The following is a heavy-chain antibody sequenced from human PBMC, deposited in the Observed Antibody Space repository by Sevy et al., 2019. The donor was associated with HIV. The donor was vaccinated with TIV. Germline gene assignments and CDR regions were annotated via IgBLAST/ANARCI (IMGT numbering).Heavy chain of an antibody. D-gene: IGHD2-21*01. V-gene: IGHV1-2*02. J-gene: IGHJ6*02. CDR1: GYTFTSYY. CDR3: AREWEGGAKGMDV. Sequence: ASVKVSCKASGYTFTSYYIHCVRQAPGQGREWMGWLNPYSGGAKYSQSFQGRVIMTRDTSINTAYMELSSLRSDDTAVYYCAREWEGGAKGMDVWGQGTTVTVSS. CDR2: LNPYSGGA.